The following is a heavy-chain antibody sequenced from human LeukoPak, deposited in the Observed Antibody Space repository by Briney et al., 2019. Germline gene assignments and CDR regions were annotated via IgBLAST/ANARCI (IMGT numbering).Heavy chain of an antibody. CDR3: AREEDADGSGRGIDY. CDR1: GGSISSYY. CDR2: IYYSGST. J-gene: IGHJ4*02. Sequence: PSETLSLTCTVSGGSISSYYWSWIRQPPGKGLEWTGYIYYSGSTNYNPSLKSRVTISVDTSKNQFSLKLSSVTAADTAVYYCAREEDADGSGRGIDYWGQGTLVTVSS. V-gene: IGHV4-59*01. D-gene: IGHD3-10*01.